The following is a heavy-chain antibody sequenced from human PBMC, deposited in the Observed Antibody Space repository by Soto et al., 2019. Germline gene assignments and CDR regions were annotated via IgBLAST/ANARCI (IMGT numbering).Heavy chain of an antibody. V-gene: IGHV1-2*04. CDR2: INPNSGGT. Sequence: QVQLVQSGAEVKKPGASVKVSCKASGYTFTGYYMHWVRQAPGQGLEWMGWINPNSGGTNYAQKCQGWVTMTRDTSISTAYMELSRLRSDDTAVYYCARGQYSSGWYVAYWFDPWGQGTLVTVSS. CDR1: GYTFTGYY. D-gene: IGHD6-19*01. CDR3: ARGQYSSGWYVAYWFDP. J-gene: IGHJ5*02.